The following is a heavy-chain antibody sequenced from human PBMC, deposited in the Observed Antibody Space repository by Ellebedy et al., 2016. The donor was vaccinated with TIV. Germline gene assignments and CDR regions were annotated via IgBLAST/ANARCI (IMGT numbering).Heavy chain of an antibody. J-gene: IGHJ6*02. Sequence: SETLSLTXAVYGGSFSGYYWSWIRQPPGKGLEWIGEINHSGSTNYNPSLKSRVTISVDTSKNQFSLKLSSVTAADTAVYYCARWPGDIVVVVAATPGNYYGMDVWGQGTTVTVSS. CDR3: ARWPGDIVVVVAATPGNYYGMDV. V-gene: IGHV4-34*01. CDR2: INHSGST. CDR1: GGSFSGYY. D-gene: IGHD2-15*01.